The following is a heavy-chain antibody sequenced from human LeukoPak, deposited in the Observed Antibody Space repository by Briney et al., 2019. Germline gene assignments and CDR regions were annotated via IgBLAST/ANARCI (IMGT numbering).Heavy chain of an antibody. CDR2: ISTQSGNT. Sequence: ASVKVSCEASGYTCTSYGINLMRQAPGQGLEWMGWISTQSGNTNYAQKVQGRLTLTTDRFTNTAYMELRSLRSDDTAVYYCARGAYGDKWGQGTMVTVSS. CDR1: GYTCTSYG. V-gene: IGHV1-18*01. J-gene: IGHJ4*02. D-gene: IGHD4-17*01. CDR3: ARGAYGDK.